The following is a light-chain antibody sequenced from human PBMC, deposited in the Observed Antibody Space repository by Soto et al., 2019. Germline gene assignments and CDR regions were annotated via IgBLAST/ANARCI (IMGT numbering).Light chain of an antibody. Sequence: LTQPASVSGSPGQSITISCTGTSSDVGGYNSVSWYQQHPGKAPKLMIYEVTNRPSGVSNRFSGSKSGNTASLTISGLQAEDEADYYCNSYTTTSIWVFGGGTKLTVL. J-gene: IGLJ3*02. CDR1: SSDVGGYNS. V-gene: IGLV2-14*01. CDR3: NSYTTTSIWV. CDR2: EVT.